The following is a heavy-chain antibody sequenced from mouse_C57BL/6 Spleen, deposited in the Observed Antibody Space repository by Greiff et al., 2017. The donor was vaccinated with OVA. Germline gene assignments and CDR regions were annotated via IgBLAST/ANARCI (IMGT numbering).Heavy chain of an antibody. Sequence: EVQRVESVAELVRPGASVKLSCTASGFNIKNTYMHWVKQRPEQGLEWIGRIDPANGNTKYAPKFQGKATITADTSSNTAYLQLSSLTSEDTAIYYCARWDDYDSPWFAYWGQGTLVTVSA. V-gene: IGHV14-3*01. D-gene: IGHD2-4*01. CDR1: GFNIKNTY. J-gene: IGHJ3*01. CDR2: IDPANGNT. CDR3: ARWDDYDSPWFAY.